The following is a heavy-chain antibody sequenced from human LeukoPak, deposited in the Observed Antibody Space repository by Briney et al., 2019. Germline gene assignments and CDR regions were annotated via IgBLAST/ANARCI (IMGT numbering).Heavy chain of an antibody. J-gene: IGHJ4*02. D-gene: IGHD2/OR15-2a*01. CDR1: GFTFSDYW. CDR3: ARAIGLDFDF. Sequence: PGGSLRLSCAASGFTFSDYWIHWVRQAPGKGLVWVSRINSDGSSTTYADSVKGRFTISRDNAKNTLYLQMNSLRAEDTAMYYCARAIGLDFDFWGQGTLVTVSS. CDR2: INSDGSST. V-gene: IGHV3-74*01.